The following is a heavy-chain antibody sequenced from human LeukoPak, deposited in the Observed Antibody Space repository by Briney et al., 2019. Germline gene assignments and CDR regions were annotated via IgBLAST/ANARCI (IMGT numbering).Heavy chain of an antibody. V-gene: IGHV4-39*07. CDR1: GGSISSSSYY. CDR2: IYYSGST. D-gene: IGHD4-17*01. Sequence: PSETLSLTCTVSGGSISSSSYYWGWIRQPPGKGLEWIGSIYYSGSTYYNPSLNSRVTISVDTSKNQFSLKLSSVTAADTAVYYCARVTHLTTNYYYYMDVWGKGTTVTVSS. CDR3: ARVTHLTTNYYYYMDV. J-gene: IGHJ6*03.